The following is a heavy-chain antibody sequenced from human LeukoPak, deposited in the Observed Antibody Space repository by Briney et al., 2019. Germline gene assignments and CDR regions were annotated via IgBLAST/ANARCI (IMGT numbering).Heavy chain of an antibody. V-gene: IGHV3-30*19. CDR1: GFTFSNYG. CDR3: ARDRDEGYGDWLLSY. CDR2: ISYDGSNK. D-gene: IGHD4-17*01. J-gene: IGHJ4*02. Sequence: GGSLRLSCAASGFTFSNYGMHWVRQAPGKGLEWVAFISYDGSNKYYADSVKGRLTISRDNSKNTLSLQMNSLRAEDTAVYYCARDRDEGYGDWLLSYWGQGTLVTVSS.